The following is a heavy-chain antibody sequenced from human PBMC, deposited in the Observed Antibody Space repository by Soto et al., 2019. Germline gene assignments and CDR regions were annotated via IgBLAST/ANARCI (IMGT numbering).Heavy chain of an antibody. CDR1: GGSIRSYY. CDR2: IYYSGST. CDR3: ARVWGGAFDI. D-gene: IGHD3-10*01. V-gene: IGHV4-59*01. J-gene: IGHJ3*02. Sequence: QVPLQESGPGLVKPSETLSLTCTVSGGSIRSYYWSWIRQPPGKGLEWIGYIYYSGSTNYNPSLKSRVTISVDTSKNQFSLKLSSVTAADTAVYYCARVWGGAFDIWGQGTMVTVSS.